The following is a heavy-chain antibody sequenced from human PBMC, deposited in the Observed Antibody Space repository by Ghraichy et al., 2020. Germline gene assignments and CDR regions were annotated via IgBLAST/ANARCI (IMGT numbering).Heavy chain of an antibody. CDR1: GYTFTSYD. D-gene: IGHD4-23*01. V-gene: IGHV1-8*01. CDR3: ARGVGGNSMSTKHFQD. CDR2: MNPNSANT. Sequence: ASVKVSCEASGYTFTSYDINWVRQATGQGLEWMGWMNPNSANTGYAQKFQGRVTMTRNTSVSAAYMELSSLTSDDTAVYYCARGVGGNSMSTKHFQDWGQGTLVIVSS. J-gene: IGHJ1*01.